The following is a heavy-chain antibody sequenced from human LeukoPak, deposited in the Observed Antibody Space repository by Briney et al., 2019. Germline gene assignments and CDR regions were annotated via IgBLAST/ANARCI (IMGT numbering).Heavy chain of an antibody. CDR2: IWYDGTTK. V-gene: IGHV3-33*01. Sequence: GGSLRLSCAASGSTFRDYGMHWVRQAPGKGLEWVALIWYDGTTKDYADSVKGRFTISRDNSKNTLYLQMNSPRAEDTAVYYCARARMVGGTTYYFAYWGQGTLVTVSS. J-gene: IGHJ4*02. D-gene: IGHD1-26*01. CDR1: GSTFRDYG. CDR3: ARARMVGGTTYYFAY.